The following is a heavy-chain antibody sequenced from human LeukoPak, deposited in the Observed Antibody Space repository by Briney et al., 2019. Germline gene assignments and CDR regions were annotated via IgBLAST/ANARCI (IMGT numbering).Heavy chain of an antibody. V-gene: IGHV1-69*13. CDR3: ARDAGSIPSRFDY. Sequence: GASVKVSCKASGGTFSSYAISWVRQAPGQGLEWMGGIIPIFGTANYAQKFQGRVTITADEPTSTAYMELSSLRSEDTAVYYCARDAGSIPSRFDYWGQGTLVTVSS. J-gene: IGHJ4*02. CDR1: GGTFSSYA. CDR2: IIPIFGTA. D-gene: IGHD1-14*01.